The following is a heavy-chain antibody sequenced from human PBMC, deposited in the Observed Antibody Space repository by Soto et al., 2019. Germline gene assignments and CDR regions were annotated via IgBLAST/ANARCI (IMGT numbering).Heavy chain of an antibody. CDR1: GGSFSGYY. V-gene: IGHV4-34*01. CDR2: INHSGST. Sequence: PSETLSLTCAVYGGSFSGYYWSCIRQPPGKGLEWIGEINHSGSTNYNPSLKSRVTISVDTSKNQFSLKLSSVTAADTAVYYCARHQTYYDFWSGYYRDYYYYYGMDVWGQGTTVTVSS. D-gene: IGHD3-3*01. J-gene: IGHJ6*02. CDR3: ARHQTYYDFWSGYYRDYYYYYGMDV.